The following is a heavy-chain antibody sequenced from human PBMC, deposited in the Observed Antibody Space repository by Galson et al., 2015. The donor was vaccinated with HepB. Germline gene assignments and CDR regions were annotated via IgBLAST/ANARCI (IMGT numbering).Heavy chain of an antibody. D-gene: IGHD6-13*01. CDR2: ISYDGSNK. J-gene: IGHJ4*02. CDR1: GFTFSSYA. Sequence: SLRLSCAASGFTFSSYAMHWVRQAPGKGLEWVAVISYDGSNKYYADSVKGRFTISRDNSKNTLYLQMNSLRAEDTAVYYCARGERYSSSPIDYWGQGTLVTVSS. CDR3: ARGERYSSSPIDY. V-gene: IGHV3-30*04.